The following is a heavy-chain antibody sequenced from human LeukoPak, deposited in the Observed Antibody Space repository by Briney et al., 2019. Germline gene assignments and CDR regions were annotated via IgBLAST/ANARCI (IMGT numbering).Heavy chain of an antibody. J-gene: IGHJ4*02. V-gene: IGHV3-23*01. CDR1: GFTFSSYA. CDR3: ATRGGAHYYGSGSAD. CDR2: ISGSGGST. D-gene: IGHD3-10*01. Sequence: GGSLRPSCAASGFTFSSYAMSWVRQAPGKGLEWVSAISGSGGSTYYADSVKGRFTISRDNSKNTLYLQMNSLRAEDTAVYYCATRGGAHYYGSGSADWGQGTLVTVSS.